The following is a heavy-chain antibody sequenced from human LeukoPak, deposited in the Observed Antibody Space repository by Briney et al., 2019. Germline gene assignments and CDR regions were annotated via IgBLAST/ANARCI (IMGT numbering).Heavy chain of an antibody. CDR2: INPNSGGT. D-gene: IGHD3-22*01. V-gene: IGHV1-2*02. J-gene: IGHJ3*02. Sequence: ASVKVSCKASGYTFTGYYMHWVRQAPGQGLEWMGWINPNSGGTNYAQKFQGRVTMTRDTSISTAYMELSSLRSEDTAVYYCARGTYYYDSSGYYYVDAFDIWGQGTMVTVSS. CDR1: GYTFTGYY. CDR3: ARGTYYYDSSGYYYVDAFDI.